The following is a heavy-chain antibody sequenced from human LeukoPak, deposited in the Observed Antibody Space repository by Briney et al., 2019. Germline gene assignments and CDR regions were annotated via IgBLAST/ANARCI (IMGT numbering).Heavy chain of an antibody. CDR1: GFTFSSYA. V-gene: IGHV3-30-3*01. D-gene: IGHD3-10*01. Sequence: GGSLRLSCAASGFTFSSYAMHWVRQAPGKELGWVAVISYDGSNKYYADSVKGRFTISRDNSKNTLYLQMNSLRAEDTAVYYCARDRGGSLDPWGQGTLVTVSS. CDR2: ISYDGSNK. CDR3: ARDRGGSLDP. J-gene: IGHJ5*02.